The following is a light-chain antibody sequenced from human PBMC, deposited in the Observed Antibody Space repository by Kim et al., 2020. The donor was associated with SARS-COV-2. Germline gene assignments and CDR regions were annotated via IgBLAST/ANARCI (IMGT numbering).Light chain of an antibody. J-gene: IGKJ5*01. CDR2: RAS. CDR1: ESVSKW. Sequence: SASVGDTVTITCRASESVSKWLAWYQQKPGKAPILLIYRASNFDSRAPTRFGGSDSKIQFTLTISLLQPDDVATYYCQQYRNYATFGQGTRLEIK. CDR3: QQYRNYAT. V-gene: IGKV1-5*03.